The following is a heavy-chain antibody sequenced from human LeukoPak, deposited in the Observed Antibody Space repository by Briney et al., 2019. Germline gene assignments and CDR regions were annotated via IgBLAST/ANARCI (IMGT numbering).Heavy chain of an antibody. V-gene: IGHV3-74*01. Sequence: GGSLRLSCAASGFTFSTHWMHWVRQAPGKGLVWVSRISSDGSTTNYADFVKGRFTISSDNAKNTLYLQMNSLRAEDTAVYYCARAPTMVRAKGGFDYWGQGTLVTVSS. CDR3: ARAPTMVRAKGGFDY. D-gene: IGHD3-10*01. CDR2: ISSDGSTT. CDR1: GFTFSTHW. J-gene: IGHJ4*02.